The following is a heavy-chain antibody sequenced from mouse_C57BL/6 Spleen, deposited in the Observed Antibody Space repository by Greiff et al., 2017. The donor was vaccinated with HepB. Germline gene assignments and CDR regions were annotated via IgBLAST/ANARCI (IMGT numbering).Heavy chain of an antibody. V-gene: IGHV1-50*01. J-gene: IGHJ2*01. CDR1: GYTFTSYW. CDR2: IDPSDSYT. Sequence: QVQLKQSGAELVKPGASVKLSCKASGYTFTSYWMQWVKQRPGQGLEWIGEIDPSDSYTNYNQKFKGKATLTVDTSSSTAYMQLSSLTSEDSAVYYYGKGYYDYWGKGTTLTV. CDR3: GKGYYDY.